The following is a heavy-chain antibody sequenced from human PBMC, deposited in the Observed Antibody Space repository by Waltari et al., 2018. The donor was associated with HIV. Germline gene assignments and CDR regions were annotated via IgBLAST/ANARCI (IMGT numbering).Heavy chain of an antibody. J-gene: IGHJ5*02. Sequence: EVQLVASGGGLVKPGGSLRLSCAASGFTFSDYSMNWVRQSPGKGLEWVSSISSSGSFIYYADSVKGRFTISRDNAQNSMYLQMNNLRADDSAMYYCARDSRGTSWSLNWFDPWGQGTLVTVSS. CDR2: ISSSGSFI. CDR1: GFTFSDYS. V-gene: IGHV3-21*02. CDR3: ARDSRGTSWSLNWFDP. D-gene: IGHD6-13*01.